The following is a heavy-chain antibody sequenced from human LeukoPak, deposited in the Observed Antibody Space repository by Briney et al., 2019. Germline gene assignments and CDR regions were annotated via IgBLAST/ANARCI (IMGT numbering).Heavy chain of an antibody. V-gene: IGHV3-74*01. CDR3: ARGYTYGSIDY. D-gene: IGHD5-18*01. Sequence: GGSLRLSCAASGFTFSNYWMHWVRQAPGKGLVWVSRINGDGSSRSYADSVKGRFTISRDNAKNTLYLQVNSLRAEDTSVYYCARGYTYGSIDYWGQGTLVTVSS. CDR1: GFTFSNYW. J-gene: IGHJ4*02. CDR2: INGDGSSR.